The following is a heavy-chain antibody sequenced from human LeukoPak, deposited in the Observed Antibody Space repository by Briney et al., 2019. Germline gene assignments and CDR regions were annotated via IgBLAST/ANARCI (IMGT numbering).Heavy chain of an antibody. CDR1: GFTFSSYA. D-gene: IGHD3-22*01. J-gene: IGHJ3*02. CDR2: SGDNT. V-gene: IGHV3-23*01. Sequence: PGGSLRLSCAASGFTFSSYAMSWVRQAPGKGLEWVSSSGDNTRYADSVKGRFTISRDNSKNTLDLQMHGLRAEDTAVYYCAKSWRYYDSSNYYAFDIWGQGTMVTVSS. CDR3: AKSWRYYDSSNYYAFDI.